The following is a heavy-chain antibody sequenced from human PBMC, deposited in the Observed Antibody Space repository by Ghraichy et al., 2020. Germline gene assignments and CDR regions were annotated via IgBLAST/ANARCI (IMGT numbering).Heavy chain of an antibody. CDR3: ARAYCGGDCYSVRYSYYYAMDV. Sequence: VGSLRLSCAASGFTFSDYSLTWIRQTPGMGLEWVSYISGNAGTTYYAKSVKGRFTVSRDNAKKSHYLQLNSLRAEDTAVYYCARAYCGGDCYSVRYSYYYAMDVWGQGTTVTVSS. J-gene: IGHJ6*02. CDR2: ISGNAGTT. D-gene: IGHD2-21*02. CDR1: GFTFSDYS. V-gene: IGHV3-11*01.